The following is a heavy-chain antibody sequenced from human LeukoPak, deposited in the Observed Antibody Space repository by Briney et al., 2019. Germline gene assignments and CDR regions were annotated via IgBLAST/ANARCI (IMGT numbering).Heavy chain of an antibody. CDR1: GYSTSSGYY. V-gene: IGHV4-38-2*02. D-gene: IGHD4-11*01. CDR2: IYHSGST. CDR3: LCRYSNHKFWDY. Sequence: SETLSLTCTVSGYSTSSGYYWGWIRQPPGKGLEWIESIYHSGSTYYNPSLKSRVTISVDTSKNQFSLKLSSVTAADTAVYYCLCRYSNHKFWDYWGQGTLVTVSS. J-gene: IGHJ4*02.